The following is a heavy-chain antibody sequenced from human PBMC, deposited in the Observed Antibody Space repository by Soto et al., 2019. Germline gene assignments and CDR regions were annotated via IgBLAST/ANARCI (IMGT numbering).Heavy chain of an antibody. Sequence: ASVKVSCKASGYTFTSYLVHWVRQAPGEGLEWMGAIDPSGGSTILAQKFQNRVATTRDTSTSTVYMELSSLRPEDTAIYYCARVLTDSSGWYNFDYWAQGTLVTVSS. D-gene: IGHD6-19*01. CDR3: ARVLTDSSGWYNFDY. V-gene: IGHV1-46*01. J-gene: IGHJ4*02. CDR1: GYTFTSYL. CDR2: IDPSGGST.